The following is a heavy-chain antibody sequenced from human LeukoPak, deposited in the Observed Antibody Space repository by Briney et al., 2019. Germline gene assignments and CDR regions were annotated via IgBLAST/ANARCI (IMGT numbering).Heavy chain of an antibody. J-gene: IGHJ4*02. CDR1: GGSISSYY. Sequence: SETLSLTCTVSGGSISSYYWSWIRQPAGKGLEWIGYIYYSGSTNYNPSLKSRVTISVDTSKNQFSLKLTSVTAADTAVYYCATNLYGSGNYFAYWGQGTLVTVSS. CDR2: IYYSGST. CDR3: ATNLYGSGNYFAY. V-gene: IGHV4-59*08. D-gene: IGHD3-10*01.